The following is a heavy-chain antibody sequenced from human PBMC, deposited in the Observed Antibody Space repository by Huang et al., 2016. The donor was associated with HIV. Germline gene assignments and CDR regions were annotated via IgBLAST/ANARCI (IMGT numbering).Heavy chain of an antibody. CDR3: LKDQVGP. Sequence: QVQLVESGGGVVQPGGSRRLSCATSGFPFSGSGLHWVRQAPGKGVEWVAFMAYDGTTKVYADSVEGRFTVSRDNSKSTLYLQMNSLRLEDTSIYYCLKDQVGPWGQGTLVTVSS. J-gene: IGHJ5*02. D-gene: IGHD3-10*01. CDR2: MAYDGTTK. V-gene: IGHV3-30*02. CDR1: GFPFSGSG.